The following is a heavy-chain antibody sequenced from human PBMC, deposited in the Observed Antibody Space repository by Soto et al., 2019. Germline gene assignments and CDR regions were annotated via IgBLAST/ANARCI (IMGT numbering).Heavy chain of an antibody. V-gene: IGHV3-21*01. D-gene: IGHD3-3*01. Sequence: PGGSLRLSCAASGFTFSSYSMNWVRQAPGKGLEWVSSISSSSSYIYYADSVKGRFTISRDNAKNSLYLQMNSLRAEDTAVYYCARDGPTGRDFDYWGQGTLVTVSS. CDR2: ISSSSSYI. CDR1: GFTFSSYS. J-gene: IGHJ4*02. CDR3: ARDGPTGRDFDY.